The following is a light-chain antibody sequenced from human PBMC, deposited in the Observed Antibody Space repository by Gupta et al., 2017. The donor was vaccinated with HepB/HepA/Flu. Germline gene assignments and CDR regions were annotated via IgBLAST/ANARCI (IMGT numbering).Light chain of an antibody. CDR2: DVN. V-gene: IGLV2-14*03. CDR3: GSNTRSSTWL. J-gene: IGLJ2*01. Sequence: QSALTQPASASGSPGPLIAISCPGTSSDIAGYNPVPWYHQHPGKAPQLMIYDVNNRPSGVSNSFSGSKSGNTAFLIITGLQAEDEADYFCGSNTRSSTWLFGGGTKVTVL. CDR1: SSDIAGYNP.